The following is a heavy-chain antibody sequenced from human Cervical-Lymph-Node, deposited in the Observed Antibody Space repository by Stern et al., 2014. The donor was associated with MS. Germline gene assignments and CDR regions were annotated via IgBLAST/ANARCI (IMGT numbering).Heavy chain of an antibody. Sequence: EVQLVESGGGLVKPGESLSLSCDASGFTFSHYSINWVRQAPGKGLEWISSISTNPTHTYYADSVEGRFTISRDSAKDSVSLHMVSLRAEDTAVYYCARARVGDYARSPHLDSWGQGTLVTVSS. CDR2: ISTNPTHT. CDR3: ARARVGDYARSPHLDS. V-gene: IGHV3-21*01. D-gene: IGHD4-17*01. J-gene: IGHJ4*02. CDR1: GFTFSHYS.